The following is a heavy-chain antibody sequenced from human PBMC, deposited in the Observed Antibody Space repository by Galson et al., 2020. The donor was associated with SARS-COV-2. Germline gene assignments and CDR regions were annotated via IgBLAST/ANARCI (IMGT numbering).Heavy chain of an antibody. CDR1: GYTFTSYY. Sequence: ASVKVSCKASGYTFTSYYMHWVRQAPGQGLEWMGIINPSGGSTSYAQKFQGRVTMTRDTSTSTVYMELSSLRSEDTAVYYCARDPTGATVTTFDYYYGMDVWGQGTTVTVSS. CDR2: INPSGGST. CDR3: ARDPTGATVTTFDYYYGMDV. J-gene: IGHJ6*02. D-gene: IGHD4-4*01. V-gene: IGHV1-46*01.